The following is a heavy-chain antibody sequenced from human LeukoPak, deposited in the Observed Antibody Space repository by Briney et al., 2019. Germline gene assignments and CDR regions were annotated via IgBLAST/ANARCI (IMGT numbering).Heavy chain of an antibody. Sequence: ASVKVSCKASGGTFSSYAISWVRQAPGKGLEWMGGFDPEDGETIYAQKFQGRVTMTEDTSTDTAYMELSSLRSEDTAVYYCATGPYSGSYRDWGQGTLVTVSS. V-gene: IGHV1-24*01. D-gene: IGHD1-26*01. CDR3: ATGPYSGSYRD. CDR2: FDPEDGET. J-gene: IGHJ4*02. CDR1: GGTFSSYA.